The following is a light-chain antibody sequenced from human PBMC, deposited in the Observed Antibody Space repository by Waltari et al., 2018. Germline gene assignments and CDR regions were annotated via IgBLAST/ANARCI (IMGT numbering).Light chain of an antibody. CDR2: RNN. Sequence: QSVLTQPPSASGTPGQRAGIPCSGSHATPGSNYRYWYQQFPGMAPKLLIYRNNQRPSGVPDRFSGSKFGTSASLAISGLRSEDEAVYYCASWDDSHYVFGTGTKVTVL. V-gene: IGLV1-47*01. CDR1: HATPGSNY. CDR3: ASWDDSHYV. J-gene: IGLJ1*01.